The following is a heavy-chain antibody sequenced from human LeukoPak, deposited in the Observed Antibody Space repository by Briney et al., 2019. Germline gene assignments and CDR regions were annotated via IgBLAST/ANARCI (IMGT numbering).Heavy chain of an antibody. CDR2: IYHSGST. J-gene: IGHJ4*02. CDR1: GYSISSGYY. CDR3: ARDFDGYCSSTSCTYDFDY. V-gene: IGHV4-38-2*02. D-gene: IGHD2-2*01. Sequence: KPSETLSLTCTVSGYSISSGYYWGWIRQPPGKGLEWIGSIYHSGSTYYNPSLKSRVTISVGTSKNQFSLKLSSVTAADTAVYYCARDFDGYCSSTSCTYDFDYWGQGTLVTVSS.